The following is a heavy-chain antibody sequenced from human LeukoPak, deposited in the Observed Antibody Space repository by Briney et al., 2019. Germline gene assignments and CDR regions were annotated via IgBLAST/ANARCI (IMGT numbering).Heavy chain of an antibody. CDR2: ITSKAYGGTT. Sequence: GGSLRLSCTASGFTFGDYAMSWVRQAPGKGLEWVGFITSKAYGGTTEYAASVEGRFTISRDDFKSIAYLQMNSLKTDDTAVYYCTSSYSSGWSSPTDYWGQGTLVTVSS. V-gene: IGHV3-49*04. D-gene: IGHD6-19*01. J-gene: IGHJ4*02. CDR3: TSSYSSGWSSPTDY. CDR1: GFTFGDYA.